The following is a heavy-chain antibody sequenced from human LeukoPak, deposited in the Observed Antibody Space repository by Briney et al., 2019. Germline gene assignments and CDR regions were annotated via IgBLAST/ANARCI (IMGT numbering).Heavy chain of an antibody. V-gene: IGHV2-5*02. Sequence: SGPTLVKLTQTLTLTCTFSGFSLSTSGVGVGWIRQPPGKALEWLALIYWDDDKRYSPSLQSRLTITKDTSKNQVVLTMTNMDPVDTATYYCAHGTDYDFWSGSSGGFDYWGQGTLVTVSS. CDR1: GFSLSTSGVG. D-gene: IGHD3-3*01. J-gene: IGHJ4*02. CDR2: IYWDDDK. CDR3: AHGTDYDFWSGSSGGFDY.